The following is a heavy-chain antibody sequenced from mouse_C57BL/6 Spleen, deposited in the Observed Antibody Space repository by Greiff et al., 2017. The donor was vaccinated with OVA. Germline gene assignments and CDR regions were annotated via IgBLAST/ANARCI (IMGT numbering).Heavy chain of an antibody. CDR1: GYTFTSYW. CDR3: AISEHDYPPMDY. J-gene: IGHJ4*01. CDR2: IHPADSDT. V-gene: IGHV1-74*01. Sequence: VQLQQPGAELVKPGASVKVSCKASGYTFTSYWMHWVKQRPGKGLEWIGRIHPADSDTNYNQKFKGKATLTVDKSSSTADMQLSSLPSEDSAVYYCAISEHDYPPMDYWGQGTSVTVSS. D-gene: IGHD2-13*01.